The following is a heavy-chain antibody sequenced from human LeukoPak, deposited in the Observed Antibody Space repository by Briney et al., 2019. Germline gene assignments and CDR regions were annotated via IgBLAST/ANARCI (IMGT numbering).Heavy chain of an antibody. CDR1: GYSFTNYW. V-gene: IGHV5-51*01. D-gene: IGHD2-2*01. Sequence: GESLKISCRGSGYSFTNYWIGWVRQMPGKGLEWMGIIYPGDSDTRYSPSFQGQVTISADKSISTAYLQWSSLKASDTAMYYCARGGLGYCSSTSCPFDPWGQGTLVTVSS. CDR3: ARGGLGYCSSTSCPFDP. CDR2: IYPGDSDT. J-gene: IGHJ5*02.